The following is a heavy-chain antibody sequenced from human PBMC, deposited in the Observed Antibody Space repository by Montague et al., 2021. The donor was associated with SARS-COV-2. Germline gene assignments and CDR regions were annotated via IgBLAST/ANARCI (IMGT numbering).Heavy chain of an antibody. D-gene: IGHD4-11*01. J-gene: IGHJ6*02. CDR2: IYYSGST. CDR1: GDSISNYS. CDR3: ARHLRVTTVTSHMYHYAMDV. Sequence: SETLSLTCSVSGDSISNYSWSWIRQSPGTGLEWIGYIYYSGSTNYNPSLTLRVTISVDTSKNQVSLKLTPVTAADTAVYYCARHLRVTTVTSHMYHYAMDVWGQGTTVTVSS. V-gene: IGHV4-59*08.